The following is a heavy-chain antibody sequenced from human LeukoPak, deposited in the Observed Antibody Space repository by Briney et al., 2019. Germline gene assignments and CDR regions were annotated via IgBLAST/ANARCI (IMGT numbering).Heavy chain of an antibody. CDR1: GVSISSSSYY. D-gene: IGHD6-25*01. J-gene: IGHJ4*01. Sequence: PSETLSLTCNVSGVSISSSSYYWGWIRQPPGKGLEWIGSIYSSGSTYYNSSLKSRVTISIDTSKNQVSLKMSSVSAADTAVYYCAKSGGYGLIDYWGQGTLVTVSS. V-gene: IGHV4-39*01. CDR2: IYSSGST. CDR3: AKSGGYGLIDY.